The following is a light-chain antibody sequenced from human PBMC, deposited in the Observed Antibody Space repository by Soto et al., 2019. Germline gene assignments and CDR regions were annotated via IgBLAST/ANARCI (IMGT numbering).Light chain of an antibody. CDR3: AAWDDSLNGVV. CDR1: SSNIGFNT. CDR2: SNN. V-gene: IGLV1-44*01. Sequence: QSALTQPPSASGTPGQRVTISCSGSSSNIGFNTVHWYQQLPGTAPKLLIHSNNQRPSGVPDRFSGSKSGTSASLAISGLQSEDEADYYCAAWDDSLNGVVFGGGTKLTVL. J-gene: IGLJ2*01.